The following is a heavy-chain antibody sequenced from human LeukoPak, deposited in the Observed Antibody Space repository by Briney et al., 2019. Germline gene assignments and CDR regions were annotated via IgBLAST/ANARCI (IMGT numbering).Heavy chain of an antibody. CDR1: GFTFSSYA. CDR3: AKSSDSSGCYPGSFGH. Sequence: GGSLRLSCAASGFTFSSYAMSWVRQAPGKGLEWVSAISGSGGSTYYADSVKGRFTISRDNSKNTLYLQMNSLRAEDTAVYYCAKSSDSSGCYPGSFGHWGHGTLVTVSS. D-gene: IGHD3-22*01. CDR2: ISGSGGST. V-gene: IGHV3-23*01. J-gene: IGHJ4*03.